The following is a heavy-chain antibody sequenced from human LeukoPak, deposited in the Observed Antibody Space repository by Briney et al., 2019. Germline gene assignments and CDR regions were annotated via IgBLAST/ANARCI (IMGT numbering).Heavy chain of an antibody. CDR2: IYYSGST. Sequence: SETLSLTCTVSGGSISSYYWSWIRQPPGKGLEWIGYIYYSGSTNYNPSLKSRVTISVDTSKNQFSLKLSSVTAADTAVYYCARHNYVLKFDYWGQGTLVTVSS. V-gene: IGHV4-59*01. J-gene: IGHJ4*02. CDR1: GGSISSYY. D-gene: IGHD4-11*01. CDR3: ARHNYVLKFDY.